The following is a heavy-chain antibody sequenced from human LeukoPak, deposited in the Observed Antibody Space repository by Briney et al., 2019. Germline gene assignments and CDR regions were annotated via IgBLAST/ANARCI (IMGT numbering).Heavy chain of an antibody. CDR3: ARPYRYGSMYYYYGMDV. D-gene: IGHD2-2*01. J-gene: IGHJ6*02. V-gene: IGHV5-51*01. CDR2: IYPGDSNT. CDR1: GYSFTSYW. Sequence: KPGESLKISCKGSGYSFTSYWIGWVRQMPGKALEWMGIIYPGDSNTKYSPSFQGQVTFSADKSISTAYLQWSSLKASDTAMYYCARPYRYGSMYYYYGMDVWGQGTTVTVSS.